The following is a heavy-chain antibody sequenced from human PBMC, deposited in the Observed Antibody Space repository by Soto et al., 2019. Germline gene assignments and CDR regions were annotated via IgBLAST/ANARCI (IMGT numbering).Heavy chain of an antibody. CDR1: GGTFSSYA. CDR2: IIPIFGTA. D-gene: IGHD3-10*01. CDR3: ARDQRRVVDYYYGMDV. J-gene: IGHJ6*02. Sequence: ASVKVSCKASGGTFSSYAISWVRQAPGQGLEWMGGIIPIFGTANYAQKFQGRVTITADESTSTAYMELSSLRSEDTAVYYCARDQRRVVDYYYGMDVWGQGTTVTVS. V-gene: IGHV1-69*13.